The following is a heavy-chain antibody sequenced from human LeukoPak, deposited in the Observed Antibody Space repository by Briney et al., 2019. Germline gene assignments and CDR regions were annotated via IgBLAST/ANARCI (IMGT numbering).Heavy chain of an antibody. D-gene: IGHD2-21*02. Sequence: SETLSLTRTVSGGAISSYYWNWIRQPPGKGLEWIGSIYHSGSTYYNPSLKSRVTISVDTSKNQFSLKLSSVTAADTAVYYCARQEVVTYYFDYWGQGTLVTVSS. V-gene: IGHV4-59*08. CDR1: GGAISSYY. J-gene: IGHJ4*02. CDR2: IYHSGST. CDR3: ARQEVVTYYFDY.